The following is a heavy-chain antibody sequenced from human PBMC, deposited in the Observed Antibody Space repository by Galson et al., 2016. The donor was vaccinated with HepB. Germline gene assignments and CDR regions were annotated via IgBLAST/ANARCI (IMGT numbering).Heavy chain of an antibody. CDR3: AKRSWGLPSPGGAMDV. Sequence: SLRLSCAASGFTFSSYGMSWVRQAPGKGLEWVSSIGGSGVTTKYEDSVKGRLTISRDNSKNTLYLQMNSLRAEDAAVYYCAKRSWGLPSPGGAMDVWGQGTTVTVSS. CDR1: GFTFSSYG. D-gene: IGHD3-10*01. J-gene: IGHJ6*02. CDR2: IGGSGVTT. V-gene: IGHV3-23*01.